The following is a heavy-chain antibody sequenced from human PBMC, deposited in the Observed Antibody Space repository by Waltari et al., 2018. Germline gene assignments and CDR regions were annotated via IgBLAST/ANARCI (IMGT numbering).Heavy chain of an antibody. Sequence: EVQLVESGGGLVQPGGSLRLSCAASGFTFSSESIGWVRQAPGKGLEWVSAISGSGGSTYYADSVKGRFTISRDNSKNTLYLQMNSLRAEDTAVYYCAKPGVTMIVVVIHWGQGTLVTVSS. CDR1: GFTFSSES. CDR3: AKPGVTMIVVVIH. CDR2: ISGSGGST. V-gene: IGHV3-23*04. J-gene: IGHJ4*02. D-gene: IGHD3-22*01.